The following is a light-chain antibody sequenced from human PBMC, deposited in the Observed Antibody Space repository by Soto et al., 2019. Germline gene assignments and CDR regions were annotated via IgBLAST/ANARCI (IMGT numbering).Light chain of an antibody. V-gene: IGKV3-11*01. J-gene: IGKJ1*01. CDR3: QQYNNWPRT. CDR2: DAS. Sequence: EIVLTQSPATLYLYPGERATLSCRSSQSISIYLAWYQQKPGQAPRLLIYDASNRATGIPARFSGSGSGTDFTLTISSLEPEDFAVYYCQQYNNWPRTFGQGTKVDIK. CDR1: QSISIY.